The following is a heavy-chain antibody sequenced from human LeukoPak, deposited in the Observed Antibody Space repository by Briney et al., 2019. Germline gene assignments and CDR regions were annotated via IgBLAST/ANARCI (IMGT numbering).Heavy chain of an antibody. V-gene: IGHV5-51*01. D-gene: IGHD5-18*01. CDR2: IDPSDSET. Sequence: GESLKISCKASGYSFTSYWIGWVRQMPGKGLEWMGIIDPSDSETRYTPTFQGQVTISVDKSLTTAYLQWNSLKASDTAMYYCARQTAMGRSGDYWGQGTLVTVSS. CDR1: GYSFTSYW. J-gene: IGHJ4*02. CDR3: ARQTAMGRSGDY.